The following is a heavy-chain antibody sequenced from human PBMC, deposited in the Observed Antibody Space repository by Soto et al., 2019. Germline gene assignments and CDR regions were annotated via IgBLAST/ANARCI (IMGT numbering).Heavy chain of an antibody. CDR1: GGSFSGYY. J-gene: IGHJ4*02. Sequence: SETLSLTCAVYGGSFSGYYWSWINQPLGKGLEWIGEINHRGSNNYNPSLKSRVTISVDTSKNQFSLKLSSVTAADTAVYYCARRTYYDFWSGDILFDYWGQGTLVTVSS. V-gene: IGHV4-34*01. CDR2: INHRGSN. D-gene: IGHD3-3*01. CDR3: ARRTYYDFWSGDILFDY.